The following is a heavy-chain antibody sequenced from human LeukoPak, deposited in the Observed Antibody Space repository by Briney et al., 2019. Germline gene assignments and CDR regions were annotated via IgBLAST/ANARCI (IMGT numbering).Heavy chain of an antibody. Sequence: EGSLRLSCAASGFTFSSYAMSWVRQAPGKGLERVSAISGSGGSTYYADSVKGRFTISRDNSKNTLYLQMNSLRAEDTAVYYCAKDPPYYYDSSGYPVFDYWGQGTLVTVSS. CDR3: AKDPPYYYDSSGYPVFDY. J-gene: IGHJ4*02. D-gene: IGHD3-22*01. CDR1: GFTFSSYA. CDR2: ISGSGGST. V-gene: IGHV3-23*01.